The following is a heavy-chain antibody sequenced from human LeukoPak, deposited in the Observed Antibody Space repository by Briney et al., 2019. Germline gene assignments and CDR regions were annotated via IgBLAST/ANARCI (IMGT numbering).Heavy chain of an antibody. CDR2: ISGSGGST. D-gene: IGHD3-9*01. CDR1: GCTFSSYA. CDR3: ANRINYDILTGPIEG. V-gene: IGHV3-23*01. Sequence: GGSLRLSCAASGCTFSSYAMSWVRQAPGKGLEWVSAISGSGGSTYYADSVKGRFTISRDNSKNTLYLQMNSLRAEDTAVYYCANRINYDILTGPIEGWGQGTLVTVSS. J-gene: IGHJ4*02.